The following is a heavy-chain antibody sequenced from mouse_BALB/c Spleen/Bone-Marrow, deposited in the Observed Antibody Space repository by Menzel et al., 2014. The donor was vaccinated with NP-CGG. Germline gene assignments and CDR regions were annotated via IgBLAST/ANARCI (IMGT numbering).Heavy chain of an antibody. CDR1: GYAFSAYW. CDR3: TRSTATFDY. J-gene: IGHJ2*01. D-gene: IGHD1-2*01. Sequence: VQLQQSGAELVRPGSSVKISCKASGYAFSAYWMNWVKQRPGQGLEWIGQIYPGDGDTNYNGKFKGKATLAADKSSSTAYMQLSSLTSEDSAVYFCTRSTATFDYWGQGTTLTVSS. CDR2: IYPGDGDT. V-gene: IGHV1-80*01.